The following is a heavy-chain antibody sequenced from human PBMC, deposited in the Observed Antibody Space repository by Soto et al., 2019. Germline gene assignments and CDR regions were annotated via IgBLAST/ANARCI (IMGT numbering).Heavy chain of an antibody. CDR1: GGSISSSNW. Sequence: PSETLSLTCAVSGGSISSSNWWSWVRQPPGKGLEWIGEIYHSGSTNYNPSLKSRVTISVDKSKNQFSLKLSSVTAADTAVYYCSRDYGIAAAGTYYYYGMDVWGQGATVTVSS. D-gene: IGHD6-13*01. J-gene: IGHJ6*02. V-gene: IGHV4-4*02. CDR3: SRDYGIAAAGTYYYYGMDV. CDR2: IYHSGST.